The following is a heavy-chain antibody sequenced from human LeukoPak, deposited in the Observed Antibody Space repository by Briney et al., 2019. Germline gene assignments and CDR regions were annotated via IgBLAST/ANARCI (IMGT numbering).Heavy chain of an antibody. CDR2: IYYSGNT. J-gene: IGHJ1*01. CDR3: ASIRLGSWPEYFQH. V-gene: IGHV4-39*01. CDR1: IGSTSSTSYD. D-gene: IGHD6-13*01. Sequence: TLSPTCSLSIGSTSSTSYDWGWIRHHPRKGLQWSGIIYYSGNTFYNPSLKSRVTISVETSNKQFSMKLSSVTAAETAVFYCASIRLGSWPEYFQHWGQGTLVTVSS.